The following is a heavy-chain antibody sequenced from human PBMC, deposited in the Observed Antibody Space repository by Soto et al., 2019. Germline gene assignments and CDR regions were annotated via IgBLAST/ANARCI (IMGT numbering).Heavy chain of an antibody. CDR1: GGSFSGYY. D-gene: IGHD2-2*01. Sequence: SETLSLTCAVYGGSFSGYYWSWMRQPPGKGLEWIGEINHSGSTNYNPSLKSRVTISVDTSKNQFSLKLSSVTAADTAVYYCAKDRGTSIDVHRYFHYYGMDVWGQGTTVTVSS. CDR2: INHSGST. V-gene: IGHV4-34*01. J-gene: IGHJ6*02. CDR3: AKDRGTSIDVHRYFHYYGMDV.